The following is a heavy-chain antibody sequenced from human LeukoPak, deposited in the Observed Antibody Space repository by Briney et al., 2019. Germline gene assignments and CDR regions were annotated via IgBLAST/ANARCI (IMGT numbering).Heavy chain of an antibody. V-gene: IGHV3-23*01. CDR3: ARDFAYYYDSSGYSY. Sequence: GGSLRLSCAASGFTFSDYTMNWVRQAPGKGLEWVSAISGSGVGTYYADSVKGRFTISRDNAKNSLYLQMNSLRAEDTAVYYCARDFAYYYDSSGYSYWGQGTLVTVSS. D-gene: IGHD3-22*01. CDR2: ISGSGVGT. J-gene: IGHJ4*02. CDR1: GFTFSDYT.